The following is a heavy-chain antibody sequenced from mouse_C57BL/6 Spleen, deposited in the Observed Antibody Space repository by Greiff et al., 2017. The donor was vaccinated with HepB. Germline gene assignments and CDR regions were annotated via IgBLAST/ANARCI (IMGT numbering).Heavy chain of an antibody. CDR2: IRSKSNNYAT. Sequence: EVKLVESGGGLVQPKGSLKLSCAASGFSFNTYAMNWVRQAPGKGLEWVARIRSKSNNYATYYADSVKDRFTISRDDSESMLYLQMNNLKTEDTAMYYCVRWIITTVVATDAMDYWGQGTSVTVSS. CDR3: VRWIITTVVATDAMDY. CDR1: GFSFNTYA. V-gene: IGHV10-1*01. J-gene: IGHJ4*01. D-gene: IGHD1-1*01.